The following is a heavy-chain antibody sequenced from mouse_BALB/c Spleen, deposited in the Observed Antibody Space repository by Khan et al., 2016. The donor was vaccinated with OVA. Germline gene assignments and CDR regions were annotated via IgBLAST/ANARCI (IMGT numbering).Heavy chain of an antibody. Sequence: QVQLQQSGPELVRPGASVKMSCKASGYTFTSFCIHWVTQRPGQGLEWIGMIDPSNSDTRLNQKFKDKATLTVDKYSTTAYMQLRRLTSEDSAVYYCARGGYGGPVAYWGQGTLVTVSA. J-gene: IGHJ3*01. CDR2: IDPSNSDT. CDR3: ARGGYGGPVAY. D-gene: IGHD1-1*02. CDR1: GYTFTSFC. V-gene: IGHV1S127*01.